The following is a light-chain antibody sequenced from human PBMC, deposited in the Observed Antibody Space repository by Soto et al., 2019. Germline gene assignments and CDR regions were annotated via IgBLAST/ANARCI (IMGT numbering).Light chain of an antibody. CDR2: DAS. J-gene: IGKJ2*01. CDR1: ESVRHY. Sequence: EIVLTQSPATLSLSPGERATLSCRASESVRHYVAWYQHKPGQAPSLLIYDASTRATGIPARGSGSGSGTDYTLSISSLEAEDFAVYYCQHRDNWSYIFGQGTKLEMK. CDR3: QHRDNWSYI. V-gene: IGKV3-11*01.